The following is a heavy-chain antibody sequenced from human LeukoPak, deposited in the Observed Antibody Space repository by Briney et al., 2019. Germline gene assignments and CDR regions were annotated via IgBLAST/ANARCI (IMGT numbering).Heavy chain of an antibody. CDR1: GYTFTGYY. CDR3: ARPYYDILTGLDYFDY. Sequence: GASVKVSCKASGYTFTGYYMHWVRQAPGQGLEWMGWINPNSGGTNYAQKFQGRVTMTRDTSISTAYMELSRLRSDYTAVYYCARPYYDILTGLDYFDYWGQGTLVTVSS. D-gene: IGHD3-9*01. V-gene: IGHV1-2*02. CDR2: INPNSGGT. J-gene: IGHJ4*02.